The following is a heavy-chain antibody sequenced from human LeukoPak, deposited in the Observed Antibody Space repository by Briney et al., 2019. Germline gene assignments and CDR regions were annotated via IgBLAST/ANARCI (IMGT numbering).Heavy chain of an antibody. CDR3: ARGSRNYYDSSGYYYDY. D-gene: IGHD3-22*01. Sequence: GGSLRLSCAASGFPFSSYAMHWVRQAPGKGLEYVSAISSNGGSTYYANSVKGRFTISRDNSKNTLYLQMGSLRAEDMAVYYCARGSRNYYDSSGYYYDYWGQGTLVTVSS. CDR2: ISSNGGST. CDR1: GFPFSSYA. V-gene: IGHV3-64*01. J-gene: IGHJ4*02.